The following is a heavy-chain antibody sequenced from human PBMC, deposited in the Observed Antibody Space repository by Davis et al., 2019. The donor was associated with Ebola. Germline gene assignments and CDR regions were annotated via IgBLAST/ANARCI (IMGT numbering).Heavy chain of an antibody. D-gene: IGHD6-19*01. Sequence: HTGGSLRLSCAASGFSFSRYWMHWVRQAPGKGLVWVSRIKSDGSTISYADAVKGRFTISRDNSKNTLYLQMNSLRAEDTAVYYCAKGHLAIAVAVNFDYWGQGTLVTVSS. V-gene: IGHV3-74*01. CDR2: IKSDGSTI. J-gene: IGHJ4*02. CDR1: GFSFSRYW. CDR3: AKGHLAIAVAVNFDY.